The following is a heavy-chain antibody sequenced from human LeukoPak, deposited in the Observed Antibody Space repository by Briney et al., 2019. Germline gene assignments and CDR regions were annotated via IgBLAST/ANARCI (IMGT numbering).Heavy chain of an antibody. CDR2: MNPNSGNT. J-gene: IGHJ4*02. CDR3: ARGGYCSGGSCYSRRAPDY. CDR1: GYTFTSYD. V-gene: IGHV1-8*01. Sequence: ASVKVSCKASGYTFTSYDINWVRQATGQGLEWMGWMNPNSGNTGYAQKFQGRVTMTRNTSISTAYMELSSLRSEDTAVYYCARGGYCSGGSCYSRRAPDYWGQGTLVTVSS. D-gene: IGHD2-15*01.